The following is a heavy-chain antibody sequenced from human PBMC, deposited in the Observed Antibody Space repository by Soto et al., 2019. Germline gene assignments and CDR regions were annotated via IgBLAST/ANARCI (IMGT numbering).Heavy chain of an antibody. D-gene: IGHD3-10*01. J-gene: IGHJ4*02. Sequence: SETLCITCTFSVGSISSYYWSWIRQPPGKGLEWIGYIYYSGSTNYNPSLKSRVTISVDTSKNQFSLKLSSVTAADTAVYYCAGAARLGRFDYWGQGTMVTVSS. CDR1: VGSISSYY. CDR2: IYYSGST. CDR3: AGAARLGRFDY. V-gene: IGHV4-59*01.